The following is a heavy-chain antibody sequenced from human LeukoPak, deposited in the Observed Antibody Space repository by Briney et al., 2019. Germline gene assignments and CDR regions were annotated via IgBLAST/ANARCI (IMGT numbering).Heavy chain of an antibody. D-gene: IGHD3-3*01. Sequence: GGSLRLSCAASGFTFSSYAMSWVRQAPGKGLEWVSAISGSGGSTYYADSVKGRFTISRDNSKNTLYPQMNSLRAEDTAVYYCAKTYYDFWSGYPNWFDPWGQGTLVTVSS. CDR2: ISGSGGST. V-gene: IGHV3-23*01. CDR1: GFTFSSYA. J-gene: IGHJ5*02. CDR3: AKTYYDFWSGYPNWFDP.